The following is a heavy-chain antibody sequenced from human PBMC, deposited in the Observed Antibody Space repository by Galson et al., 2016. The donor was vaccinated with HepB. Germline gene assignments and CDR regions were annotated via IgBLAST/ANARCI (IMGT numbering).Heavy chain of an antibody. CDR3: AAYDTGHFDY. CDR2: ISGSGGST. J-gene: IGHJ4*02. V-gene: IGHV3-23*01. CDR1: GFTFSSYA. D-gene: IGHD3-9*01. Sequence: SLRLSCAASGFTFSSYAMGWVRQAPGKGLEWVSSISGSGGSTYYADSVKGRFSISRDNSKNTLYLQMTSLGPEDTAVYYCAAYDTGHFDYWGQGTVVTVSS.